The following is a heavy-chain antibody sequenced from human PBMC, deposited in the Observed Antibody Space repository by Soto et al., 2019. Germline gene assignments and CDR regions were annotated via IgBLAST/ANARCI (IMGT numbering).Heavy chain of an antibody. J-gene: IGHJ6*02. CDR2: INHSGST. V-gene: IGHV4-34*01. CDR1: GGSFSGYY. Sequence: SETLSLTCAVYGGSFSGYYWSWIRQPPGKGLEWIGEINHSGSTNYNPSLKSRVTISVDTSKNQFSLKLSSVTAADTAVYYCARLLWHPYGMDLWGQGTTVTVSS. CDR3: ARLLWHPYGMDL. D-gene: IGHD3-10*01.